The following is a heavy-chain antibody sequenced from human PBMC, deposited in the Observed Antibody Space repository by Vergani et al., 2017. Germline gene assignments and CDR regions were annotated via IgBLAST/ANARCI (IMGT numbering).Heavy chain of an antibody. V-gene: IGHV3-74*02. J-gene: IGHJ6*02. CDR1: GFTFSSYW. D-gene: IGHD4-11*01. CDR2: SNSDGSST. CDR3: AEEDSAVSAWNYGMDV. Sequence: EVQLVESGGGLVQPGGSLRLSCAASGFTFSSYWMHWVRQAPGKGLVWVSSSNSDGSSTSYAESVKGRLTISRDNAKNTLYLQMNRLRAEDTAVYYCAEEDSAVSAWNYGMDVWGQGTTVIVSS.